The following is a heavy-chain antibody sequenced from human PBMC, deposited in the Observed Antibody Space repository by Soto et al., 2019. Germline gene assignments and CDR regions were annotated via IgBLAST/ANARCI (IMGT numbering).Heavy chain of an antibody. Sequence: EVQLLESGGGLVQPGGSLRLSCTASGFTFSSYAMNWVRQAPGKGLEWVSVISGSGGSTYYADSVKGRFTISRDNSKNKLYLEMNGLRAEDTAVYYCASRTSGWYFDYWGQGTLVTVSS. CDR1: GFTFSSYA. D-gene: IGHD6-19*01. V-gene: IGHV3-23*01. CDR3: ASRTSGWYFDY. J-gene: IGHJ4*02. CDR2: ISGSGGST.